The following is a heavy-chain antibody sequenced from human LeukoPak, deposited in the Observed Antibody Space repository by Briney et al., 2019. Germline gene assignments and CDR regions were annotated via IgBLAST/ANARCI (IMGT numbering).Heavy chain of an antibody. CDR2: IYSTGDT. J-gene: IGHJ4*03. V-gene: IGHV4-59*01. Sequence: SETLSLTCTVSGASINNYYWSWVRQPPLKGLEWIGYIYSTGDTSYNPSLESRVSISMDTSKNHFSLEITSVTAADTAVYYCARGSRVYDRSGFHTWHDYWGHGTLVSVSS. CDR3: ARGSRVYDRSGFHTWHDY. CDR1: GASINNYY. D-gene: IGHD3-22*01.